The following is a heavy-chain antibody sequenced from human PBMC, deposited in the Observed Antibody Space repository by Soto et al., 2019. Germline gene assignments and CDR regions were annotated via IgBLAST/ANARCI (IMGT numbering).Heavy chain of an antibody. CDR1: GGSISSGGYY. CDR3: ARLKRDGYNYSPLYY. J-gene: IGHJ4*02. CDR2: IYYSGST. V-gene: IGHV4-31*03. Sequence: SETLSLTCTLSGGSISSGGYYWSWIRQHPGKGLEWIGYIYYSGSTYYNPSLKSRVTISVDTSKNQFSLKLSSVTAADTAMYYCARLKRDGYNYSPLYYWGQGTLVTVSS. D-gene: IGHD5-12*01.